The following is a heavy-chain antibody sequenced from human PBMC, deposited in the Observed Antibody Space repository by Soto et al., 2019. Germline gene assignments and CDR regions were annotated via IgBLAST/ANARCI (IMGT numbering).Heavy chain of an antibody. Sequence: PGGSLRLSCAASGFTFSTFAMHWVRHAPGKGLDWVAVISYDGSNKYYADSVKGRFTISRDNSKNTLYLQMNSLRAEDTAVYYCARDPAGGSGYYYLFDYWGQGTLVTVSS. D-gene: IGHD3-22*01. J-gene: IGHJ4*02. CDR3: ARDPAGGSGYYYLFDY. CDR1: GFTFSTFA. CDR2: ISYDGSNK. V-gene: IGHV3-30-3*01.